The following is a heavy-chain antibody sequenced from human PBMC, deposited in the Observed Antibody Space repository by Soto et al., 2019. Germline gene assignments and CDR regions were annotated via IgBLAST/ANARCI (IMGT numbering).Heavy chain of an antibody. CDR3: ARDSSGWYGFDY. CDR1: GFSLGTRGVG. CDR2: IYWDDDK. J-gene: IGHJ4*02. D-gene: IGHD6-19*01. Sequence: QITLKESGPPLVKPTQTLTLTCTFSGFSLGTRGVGVGWIRQPPGKALEWLALIYWDDDKRYSPSLKSRLTITKDTSKNQVVLTMTNMDPVDSATYFCARDSSGWYGFDYWGQGMLVTVTS. V-gene: IGHV2-5*02.